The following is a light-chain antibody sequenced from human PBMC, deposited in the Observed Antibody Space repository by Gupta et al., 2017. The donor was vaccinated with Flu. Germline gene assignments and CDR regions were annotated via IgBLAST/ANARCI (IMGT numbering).Light chain of an antibody. J-gene: IGKJ2*01. V-gene: IGKV3-20*01. CDR3: HQDGTSPYT. Sequence: GTLSLSPGEAATLSCRASQSVKNSFLAWYQQNPGQAPRLLIYSSSTTAPGLPDRFRGSGSATYFTLTISILAPEDFAVYYCHQDGTSPYTFGQGTNLEIK. CDR2: SSS. CDR1: QSVKNSF.